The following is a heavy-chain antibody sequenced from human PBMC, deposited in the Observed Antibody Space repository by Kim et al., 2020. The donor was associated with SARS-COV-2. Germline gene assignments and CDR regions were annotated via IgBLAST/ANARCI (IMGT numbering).Heavy chain of an antibody. D-gene: IGHD2-15*01. V-gene: IGHV3-23*01. Sequence: VKGRFPISRANAKNTVCLQMGSLRAEDTAVYYCAKYCSAATCFCYYGMDVWGQGTTVTVSS. J-gene: IGHJ6*02. CDR3: AKYCSAATCFCYYGMDV.